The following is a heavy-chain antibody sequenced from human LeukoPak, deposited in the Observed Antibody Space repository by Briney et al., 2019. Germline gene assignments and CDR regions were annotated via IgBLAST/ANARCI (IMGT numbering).Heavy chain of an antibody. J-gene: IGHJ4*02. Sequence: GASLRLSCAASGFTFSSYAMSWVRQAPGKGLEWVSAISGSGGSTYYADSVKGRFTISRDNSKNTLYLQMNSLRAEDTAVYYCAKMGLRIAVAGNFDYWGQGTLVTVSS. CDR1: GFTFSSYA. CDR2: ISGSGGST. CDR3: AKMGLRIAVAGNFDY. V-gene: IGHV3-23*01. D-gene: IGHD6-19*01.